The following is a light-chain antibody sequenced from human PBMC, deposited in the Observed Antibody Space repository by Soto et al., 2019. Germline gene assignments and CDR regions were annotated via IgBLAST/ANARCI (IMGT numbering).Light chain of an antibody. J-gene: IGKJ5*01. CDR1: QAVSSSY. CDR3: QQYGSSPIT. CDR2: GVS. V-gene: IGKV3-20*01. Sequence: ENVLTQSPGTLPLSRGERTSLSCRASQAVSSSYLAWYQQKPGLAPRLLIYGVSSRATGIPDRFSGSGSGTDFTLTITRLEPEDFAVYYCQQYGSSPITFGQGTRLETK.